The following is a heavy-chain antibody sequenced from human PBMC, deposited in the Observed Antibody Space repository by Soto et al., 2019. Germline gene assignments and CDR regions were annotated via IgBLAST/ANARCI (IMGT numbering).Heavy chain of an antibody. CDR3: ARVIVVVVPADEYGMEV. J-gene: IGHJ6*02. CDR2: ISSSSSTI. V-gene: IGHV3-48*01. CDR1: GLTFSNSW. D-gene: IGHD2-2*01. Sequence: PGGSLRLSCVVSGLTFSNSWMSWVRQTPGKGLEWVSYISSSSSTIYYADSVKGRFTISRDNAKNSLYPQMNSLRAEDTAVYHCARVIVVVVPADEYGMEVWGQGTTVTVSS.